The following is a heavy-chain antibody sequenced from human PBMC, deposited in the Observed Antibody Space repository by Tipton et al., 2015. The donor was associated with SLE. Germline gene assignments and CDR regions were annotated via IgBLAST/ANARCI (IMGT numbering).Heavy chain of an antibody. D-gene: IGHD3-22*01. Sequence: TLSLTCTVSGGSISSYYWGWIRQPPGKGLEWIGSIYYSGSTYYNPSLKSRVTISVDTSKNQFSLKLSSVTAADTAVYYCARRPYVSSGYFFDYWGQGTLVTVSS. CDR1: GGSISSYY. J-gene: IGHJ4*02. V-gene: IGHV4-39*07. CDR2: IYYSGST. CDR3: ARRPYVSSGYFFDY.